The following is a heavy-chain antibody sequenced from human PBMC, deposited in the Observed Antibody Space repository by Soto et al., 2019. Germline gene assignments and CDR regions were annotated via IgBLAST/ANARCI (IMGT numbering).Heavy chain of an antibody. Sequence: QVQLQESGPGLVKPSETLSLTCTVSGGSVSSGSYYWSWIRQPPGKGLEWIGYIYYSGSTNYNPSLKSRVTISVDTSKNQFSLNLSSVTAADTAVYYCARSIAAAIGFDPWGQGTLVTVSS. J-gene: IGHJ5*02. CDR2: IYYSGST. D-gene: IGHD6-13*01. V-gene: IGHV4-61*01. CDR3: ARSIAAAIGFDP. CDR1: GGSVSSGSYY.